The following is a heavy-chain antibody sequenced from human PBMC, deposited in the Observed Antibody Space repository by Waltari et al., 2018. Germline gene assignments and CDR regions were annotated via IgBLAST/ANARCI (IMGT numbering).Heavy chain of an antibody. CDR3: ARPYYGSGSYLDY. CDR2: IYHSGST. J-gene: IGHJ4*02. V-gene: IGHV4-38-2*01. Sequence: QVQLQESGPGLVKPSETLSLTCAVSGYSISSGYYWGWIRQPPGKGLEWIGSIYHSGSTYYNPSLKSRVTISVDTSKNQFSLKLSSVTAADTAVYYCARPYYGSGSYLDYWGQGVLVIVSS. D-gene: IGHD3-10*01. CDR1: GYSISSGYY.